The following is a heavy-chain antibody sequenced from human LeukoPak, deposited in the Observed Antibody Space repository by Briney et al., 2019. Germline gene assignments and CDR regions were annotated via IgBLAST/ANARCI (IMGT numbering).Heavy chain of an antibody. V-gene: IGHV5-51*01. CDR3: ARRSSSVTGWFDP. D-gene: IGHD6-6*01. J-gene: IGHJ5*02. Sequence: GESLKISCKGSGYSFTSYWIGWVRQMPGQGQEWMGIIYPGDSDTRYSPSFQGQVTISADKSISTAYLQWSSLKASDTAMYYCARRSSSVTGWFDPWGQGTLVTVSS. CDR2: IYPGDSDT. CDR1: GYSFTSYW.